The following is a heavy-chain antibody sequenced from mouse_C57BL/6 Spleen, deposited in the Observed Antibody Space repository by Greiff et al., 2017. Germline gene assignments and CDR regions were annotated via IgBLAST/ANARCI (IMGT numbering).Heavy chain of an antibody. Sequence: QVQLQQSGPELVKPGASVKISCKASGSAFSSSWMNWVKQRPGKGLEWLGRIYPGDGDTNYNGKFKGKATLTADKSSSTAYMQLSSLTSEDSAVYFCAREVGRGYWGQGTTLTVSS. D-gene: IGHD4-1*01. CDR2: IYPGDGDT. CDR1: GSAFSSSW. J-gene: IGHJ2*01. V-gene: IGHV1-82*01. CDR3: AREVGRGY.